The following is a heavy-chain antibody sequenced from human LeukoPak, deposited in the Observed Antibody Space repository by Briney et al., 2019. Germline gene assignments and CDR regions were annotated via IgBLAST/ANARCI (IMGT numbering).Heavy chain of an antibody. D-gene: IGHD2-15*01. CDR3: ARWRAFCSGGSCYSRWFDP. V-gene: IGHV4-59*08. CDR2: IYYSGST. Sequence: SETLSLTCTVSGGSISSSYWSWIRQPPGKGLEWIGYIYYSGSTNYNPSLKSRVTISVDTSKNQFSLKLSSVTAADTAVYYCARWRAFCSGGSCYSRWFDPWGQETLVTVSS. J-gene: IGHJ5*02. CDR1: GGSISSSY.